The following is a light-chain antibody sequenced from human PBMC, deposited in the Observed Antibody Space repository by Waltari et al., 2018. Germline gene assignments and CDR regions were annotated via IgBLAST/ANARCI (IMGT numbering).Light chain of an antibody. CDR3: QQYNNWLRT. J-gene: IGKJ1*01. V-gene: IGKV3-15*01. CDR2: GAS. Sequence: EIVMTQSPATLSVSPGERATLSCRASQSVSSNLAWYQQKPGQAPRLRIYGASTRATGIPARFRGSGSGTEFTLTISSLQSEDFAVYYCQQYNNWLRTFGQGTKVEIK. CDR1: QSVSSN.